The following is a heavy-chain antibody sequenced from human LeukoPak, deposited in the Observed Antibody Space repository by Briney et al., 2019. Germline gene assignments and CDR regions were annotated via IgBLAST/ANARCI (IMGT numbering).Heavy chain of an antibody. CDR1: GFTFSSYA. CDR2: ISGGGGST. Sequence: GGSLRLSCAASGFTFSSYAMSWVRQSPGKGLEWVSAISGGGGSTYYADSVKGRFTISRDNSKNSLYLQMNSLRVGDTAVYYCASTIFGLIALWGQGTLVTVSS. D-gene: IGHD3-3*01. V-gene: IGHV3-23*01. CDR3: ASTIFGLIAL. J-gene: IGHJ1*01.